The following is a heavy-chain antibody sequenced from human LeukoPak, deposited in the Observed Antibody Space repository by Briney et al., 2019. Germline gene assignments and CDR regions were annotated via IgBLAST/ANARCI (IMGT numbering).Heavy chain of an antibody. Sequence: PGGSLRLSCAASGFTFSTYAMSWVRQAPGKGLEWISVIGNSGGGTYYTDSVKGRFTISRDNSKNTLFLQMNSLRAEDTAVYYCAKGNSGSSYSGSDYWGQGNLVTVSS. CDR2: IGNSGGGT. CDR3: AKGNSGSSYSGSDY. V-gene: IGHV3-23*01. D-gene: IGHD2-15*01. CDR1: GFTFSTYA. J-gene: IGHJ4*02.